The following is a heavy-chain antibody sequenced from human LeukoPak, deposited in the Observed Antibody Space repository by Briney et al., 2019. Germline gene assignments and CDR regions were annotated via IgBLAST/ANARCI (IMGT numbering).Heavy chain of an antibody. CDR2: IYYSGST. CDR1: GGSFSGYY. V-gene: IGHV4-34*01. D-gene: IGHD3-9*01. CDR3: ARSPPYYDILTGYPDPTPNWFDP. Sequence: PSETLSLTCAVYGGSFSGYYWSWIRQPPGKGLEWIGSIYYSGSTYYNPSLKSRVTISVDTSKNQFSLKLSSVTAADTAVYYCARSPPYYDILTGYPDPTPNWFDPWGQGTLVTVSS. J-gene: IGHJ5*02.